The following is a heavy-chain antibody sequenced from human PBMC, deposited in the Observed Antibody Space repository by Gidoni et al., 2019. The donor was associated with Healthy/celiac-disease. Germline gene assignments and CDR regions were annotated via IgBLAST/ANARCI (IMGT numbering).Heavy chain of an antibody. V-gene: IGHV4-34*01. CDR3: ARGLGGSYPHNWFDP. Sequence: QVQLQQWGAGLLKPSETLSLTCAVYGGSFSGYYWSWIRQPPGKGLEWIGEINNSGSTNYTPSLKSRVTISVDTSKNQFSLKLSSVTAADTAVYYCARGLGGSYPHNWFDPWGQGTLVTVSS. CDR1: GGSFSGYY. J-gene: IGHJ5*02. CDR2: INNSGST. D-gene: IGHD1-26*01.